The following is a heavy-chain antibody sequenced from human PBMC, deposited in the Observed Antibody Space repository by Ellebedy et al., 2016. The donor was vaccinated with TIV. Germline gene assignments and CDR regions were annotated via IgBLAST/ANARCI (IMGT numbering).Heavy chain of an antibody. V-gene: IGHV3-30-3*01. J-gene: IGHJ6*02. CDR3: ARVSYYDSSGFSLGYYGMDV. CDR1: GFTFSSYA. Sequence: GGSLRLSCAASGFTFSSYAMHWVRQAPGKGLEWVAVISYDGSNKYYADSVKGRFTISRDNSKNTLYLQMNSLRAEDTAVYYCARVSYYDSSGFSLGYYGMDVWGQGTTVTVSS. D-gene: IGHD3-22*01. CDR2: ISYDGSNK.